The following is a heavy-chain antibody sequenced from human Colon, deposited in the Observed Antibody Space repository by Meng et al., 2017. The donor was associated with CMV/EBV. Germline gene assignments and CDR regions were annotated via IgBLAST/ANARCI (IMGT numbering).Heavy chain of an antibody. CDR3: AREDSTGYYYVAYYFEY. J-gene: IGHJ4*02. V-gene: IGHV4-39*01. CDR2: IYYTGNT. D-gene: IGHD3-22*01. CDR1: SISSSTYY. Sequence: SISSSTYYWGWIRQPPGKGLEWIGSIYYTGNTYYNLSLKSRVTISVDTSKNQFSLKLKSVTAADTAVYYCAREDSTGYYYVAYYFEYWGQGTLVTVSS.